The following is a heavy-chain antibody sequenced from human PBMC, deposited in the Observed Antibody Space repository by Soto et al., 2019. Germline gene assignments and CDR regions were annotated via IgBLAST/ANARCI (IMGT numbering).Heavy chain of an antibody. D-gene: IGHD2-21*02. CDR1: GGSITSTNW. V-gene: IGHV4-4*02. CDR3: AIQRYCDDDCYLFDY. Sequence: QVQLLESGPGLVKPSGTLSLTCDVSGGSITSTNWWTWVRQPPGKGLEWIGEIHHSGSTNYNPSLKSRMIILADKSKNQFSLKMSSVTAADTAVYYCAIQRYCDDDCYLFDYWGQGTLVTVSS. CDR2: IHHSGST. J-gene: IGHJ4*02.